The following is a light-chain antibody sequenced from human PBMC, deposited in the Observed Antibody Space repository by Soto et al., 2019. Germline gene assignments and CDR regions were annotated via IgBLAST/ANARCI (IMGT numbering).Light chain of an antibody. CDR2: GAS. J-gene: IGKJ5*01. Sequence: EIVLTQSPGTLSLSPVERATLSCRASQVFSSNYLAWYQQKPGQAPRLLIFGASTRATGIPDRFSGSGSGTDFTLTISRLEPEDFAVYYCQQFGSSPTFGQGTRLEIK. CDR3: QQFGSSPT. V-gene: IGKV3-20*01. CDR1: QVFSSNY.